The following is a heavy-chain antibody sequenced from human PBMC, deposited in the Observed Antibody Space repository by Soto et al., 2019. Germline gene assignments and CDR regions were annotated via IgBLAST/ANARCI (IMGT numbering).Heavy chain of an antibody. CDR3: ARCEDSSSPSWRYYGMDV. D-gene: IGHD6-6*01. J-gene: IGHJ6*02. CDR2: IWYDGSNK. V-gene: IGHV3-33*01. CDR1: GFTFSSYG. Sequence: HPGGSLRLSCAASGFTFSSYGMRWVRQAPGKGLEWVAVIWYDGSNKYYADSVKGRFTISRDNSKNTLYLQMNSLRAEDTAVYYCARCEDSSSPSWRYYGMDVWGQGTTVTVS.